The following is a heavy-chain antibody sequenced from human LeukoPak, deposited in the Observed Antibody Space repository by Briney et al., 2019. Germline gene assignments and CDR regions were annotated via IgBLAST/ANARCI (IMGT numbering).Heavy chain of an antibody. V-gene: IGHV5-51*01. CDR3: ARRSPPDYGDYADWFDP. J-gene: IGHJ5*02. D-gene: IGHD4-17*01. CDR2: IYPGDSDT. Sequence: GESLKISCKGSGYRFSNYWIGWVRQMPGKGLEWMGNIYPGDSDTRYSPSFQGQVTISADKSISTAYLQWSSLKASDTAMYYCARRSPPDYGDYADWFDPWGQGTLVTVSS. CDR1: GYRFSNYW.